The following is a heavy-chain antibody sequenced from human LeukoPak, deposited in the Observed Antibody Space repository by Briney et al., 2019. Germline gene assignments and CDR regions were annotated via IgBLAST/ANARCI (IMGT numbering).Heavy chain of an antibody. J-gene: IGHJ4*02. Sequence: PGRSLRLSCAASGFTFSSYAMSWVRQAPGKGLEWVSAISGSGGSTYYADSVKGRFTISRDNSKNTLYLQMNSLRAEDTAVYYCAKDQTTYYDFWSGYSDYWGQGTLVTVSS. V-gene: IGHV3-23*01. CDR2: ISGSGGST. D-gene: IGHD3-3*01. CDR3: AKDQTTYYDFWSGYSDY. CDR1: GFTFSSYA.